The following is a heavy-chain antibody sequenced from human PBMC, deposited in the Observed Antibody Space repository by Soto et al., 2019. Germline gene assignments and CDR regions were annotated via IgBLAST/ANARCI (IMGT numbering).Heavy chain of an antibody. D-gene: IGHD2-15*01. J-gene: IGHJ5*02. V-gene: IGHV4-30-4*01. Sequence: QVQLQESGPGLVKPSQTLSLTCTVSGGSISSGDYYWSWIRQPPGKGLEWIGYIYYSGSTYYNPXLKSRVTISVXXSXNXXSLKLSSVTAADTAVYYCARAPIVVVVAATKPFDPWGQGTLVTVSS. CDR1: GGSISSGDYY. CDR3: ARAPIVVVVAATKPFDP. CDR2: IYYSGST.